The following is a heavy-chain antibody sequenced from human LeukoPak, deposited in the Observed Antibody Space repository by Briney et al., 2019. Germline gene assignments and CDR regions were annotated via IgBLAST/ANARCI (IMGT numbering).Heavy chain of an antibody. D-gene: IGHD6-13*01. Sequence: SETLSLTCTVSGGSISSYYWSWIRQPPGKGLEWIGYTYYSGSTNYNPSLKSRVTISVDTSKNQFSLKLSSVTAADTAVYYCARHSPGYSSSWLSRGAFDIWGQGTMVTVSS. CDR3: ARHSPGYSSSWLSRGAFDI. J-gene: IGHJ3*02. CDR1: GGSISSYY. CDR2: TYYSGST. V-gene: IGHV4-59*08.